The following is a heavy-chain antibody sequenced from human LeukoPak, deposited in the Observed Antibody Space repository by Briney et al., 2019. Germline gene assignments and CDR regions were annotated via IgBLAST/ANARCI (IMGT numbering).Heavy chain of an antibody. CDR2: ISYDGSNK. CDR1: GFTFSSYG. Sequence: PGGSLRLSCAASGFTFSSYGMHWVRQAPGKGLEGVAVISYDGSNKYYAESVKGRFTISRDNSKNTLYLQMNSLRAEDTAAYYCAKAKASSGWSYYYYYGMDVWGQGTTVTVSS. D-gene: IGHD6-19*01. V-gene: IGHV3-30*18. CDR3: AKAKASSGWSYYYYYGMDV. J-gene: IGHJ6*02.